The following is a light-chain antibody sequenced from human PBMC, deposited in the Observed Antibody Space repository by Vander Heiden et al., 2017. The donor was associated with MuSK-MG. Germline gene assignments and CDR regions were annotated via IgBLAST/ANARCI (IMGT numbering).Light chain of an antibody. CDR1: QSVLYSSNNKNY. CDR3: QQYYSTPHT. V-gene: IGKV4-1*01. J-gene: IGKJ4*01. Sequence: DIVMPQSPDSLAVSLGERATINCKSSQSVLYSSNNKNYLAWYQQKPGQPPKLLIYWASTRVSGVPDRFSGSGSGTDFTLTISSLQAEDVAVYYCQQYYSTPHTFGGGTKVEIK. CDR2: WAS.